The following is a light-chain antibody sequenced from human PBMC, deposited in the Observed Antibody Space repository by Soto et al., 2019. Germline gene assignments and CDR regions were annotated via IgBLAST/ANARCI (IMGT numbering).Light chain of an antibody. CDR2: DAS. CDR1: QSVSSY. J-gene: IGKJ3*01. CDR3: QQRSNWSIFT. V-gene: IGKV3-11*01. Sequence: EIVLTQSPATLSLSPGERATLSCRASQSVSSYLAWYQQKPGQAPRLLIYDASNWATGIPARFSGSGSGTDFTLNISSLETEDFAVYYCQQRSNWSIFTFGPGTKVDIK.